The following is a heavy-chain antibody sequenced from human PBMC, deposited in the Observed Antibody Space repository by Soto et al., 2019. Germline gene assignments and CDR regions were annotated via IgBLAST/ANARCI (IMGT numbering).Heavy chain of an antibody. CDR3: AKDSQVGATTTDAFDI. CDR2: ISGSGGST. CDR1: GFTFSSYA. V-gene: IGHV3-23*01. J-gene: IGHJ3*02. Sequence: PGGSLRLSCAASGFTFSSYAMSWVRQAPGKGLEWVSAISGSGGSTYYADSVKGRFTISRDNSKSTLYLQMNSLRAEDTAVYYCAKDSQVGATTTDAFDIWGQGTMVTVSS. D-gene: IGHD1-26*01.